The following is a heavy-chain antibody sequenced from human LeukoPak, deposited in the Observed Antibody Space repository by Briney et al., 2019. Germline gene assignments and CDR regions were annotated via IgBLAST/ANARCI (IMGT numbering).Heavy chain of an antibody. D-gene: IGHD2-2*02. J-gene: IGHJ6*02. Sequence: SETLSLTCAVYGGSFSGYYWSWIRQPPGKGLEWIGEINQSGSTNYNPSLKSRVTISVDTSKNQFSLKLSSVTAADTAVYYCARGTYCSSTSCYITGGMDGWGQGTTVTVSS. CDR2: INQSGST. CDR3: ARGTYCSSTSCYITGGMDG. V-gene: IGHV4-34*01. CDR1: GGSFSGYY.